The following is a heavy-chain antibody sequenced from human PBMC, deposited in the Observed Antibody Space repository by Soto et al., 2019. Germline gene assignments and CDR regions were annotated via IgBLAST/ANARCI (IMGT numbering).Heavy chain of an antibody. J-gene: IGHJ4*02. V-gene: IGHV3-30-3*01. D-gene: IGHD6-6*01. CDR3: AKGPSSGIAARPLDY. CDR2: ISYDGSNK. CDR1: GFTFSSYA. Sequence: PGGSLRLSCAASGFTFSSYAMHWVRQAPGKGLEWVAVISYDGSNKYYAGSVKGRFTISRDNSKNTLYLQMNSLRAEDTAVYYCAKGPSSGIAARPLDYWGQGTLVTVSS.